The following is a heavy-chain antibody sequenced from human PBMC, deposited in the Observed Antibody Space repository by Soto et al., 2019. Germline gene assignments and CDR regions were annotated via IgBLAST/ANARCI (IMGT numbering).Heavy chain of an antibody. CDR3: AKFLTSAAYYYGMDV. CDR2: VNSDSSNT. Sequence: EVQLLDSGGGLVQPGGSLRLSCAASGFTFRTYAMSWVRQAPGKGLEWVSCVNSDSSNTHYADSVKGRFTISRDNSKNRLYLQMNSLRAEDTAVYYCAKFLTSAAYYYGMDVWGLGTTVTVSS. V-gene: IGHV3-23*01. CDR1: GFTFRTYA. J-gene: IGHJ6*02.